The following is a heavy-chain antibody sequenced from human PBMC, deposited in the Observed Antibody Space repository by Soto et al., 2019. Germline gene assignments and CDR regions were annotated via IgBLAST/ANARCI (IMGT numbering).Heavy chain of an antibody. V-gene: IGHV4-30-4*01. Sequence: QVQLQESGPGLVKPSQTLSLTCTVSGGSISSGDYYWSWIRQPPGKGLEWIGYIYYSGSTYYNPSLTSRVTISVDTAKNQFSLKLSSVTAADSAVYYCARVGGVPAAGIDYWGQGTLVTVSS. J-gene: IGHJ4*02. D-gene: IGHD2-2*01. CDR1: GGSISSGDYY. CDR3: ARVGGVPAAGIDY. CDR2: IYYSGST.